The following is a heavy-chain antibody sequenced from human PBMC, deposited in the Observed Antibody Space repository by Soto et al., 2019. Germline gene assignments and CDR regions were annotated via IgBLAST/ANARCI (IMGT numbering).Heavy chain of an antibody. CDR1: GDSITNYY. J-gene: IGHJ6*02. CDR2: IYYSGNT. CDR3: AGVPYYYGSGIYYYGVYV. D-gene: IGHD3-10*01. V-gene: IGHV4-59*08. Sequence: SETLSLTCTVSGDSITNYYWTWIRQPAVKGLEWIGYIYYSGNTNYNPSLKSRVTISLDTSKNQFSLKLSSVTAADTAVYYCAGVPYYYGSGIYYYGVYVWGQGTTVTVSS.